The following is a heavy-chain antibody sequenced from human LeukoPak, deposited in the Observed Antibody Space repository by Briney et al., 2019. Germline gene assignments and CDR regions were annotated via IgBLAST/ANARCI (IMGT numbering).Heavy chain of an antibody. V-gene: IGHV3-21*01. CDR1: GFTFSSYS. Sequence: GGSLRPSCAASGFTFSSYSMNWVRQAPGKGLEWVSSISSSSSYIYYADSVKGRFTISRDNAKNSLYLQMNSLRAEDTAVYYCAPYCSSPSCYAVAYYYYYMDVWGKGTTVTVSS. CDR2: ISSSSSYI. CDR3: APYCSSPSCYAVAYYYYYMDV. J-gene: IGHJ6*03. D-gene: IGHD2-2*01.